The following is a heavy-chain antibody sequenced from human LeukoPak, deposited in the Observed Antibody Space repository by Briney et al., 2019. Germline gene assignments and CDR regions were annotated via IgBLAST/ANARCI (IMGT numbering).Heavy chain of an antibody. D-gene: IGHD1-26*01. CDR1: GFNFGGYA. J-gene: IGHJ4*02. Sequence: PGGSLRLSCLGSGFNFGGYAINWVRQAPGKGLEWVGLITTKNAGGTPEYAASVRGRFTISGDDSRSIAYLQLNSLKSEDTAVYFCTREVERDGSYWGGDSWGQGTLVTVSS. CDR2: ITTKNAGGTP. CDR3: TREVERDGSYWGGDS. V-gene: IGHV3-49*04.